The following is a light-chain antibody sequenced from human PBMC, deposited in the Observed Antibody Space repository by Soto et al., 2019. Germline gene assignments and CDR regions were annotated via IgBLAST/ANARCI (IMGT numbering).Light chain of an antibody. CDR2: GDN. CDR3: PSYDTSVHNYV. Sequence: QSVLTQPPSVSGAPGQRVSISCTGSTSNIGAPYDVHWYQHLPGTAPKLLIYGDNNRPSGVPDRFSGSKSGTSAALAITRLQPEDEADYLCPSYDTSVHNYVFGTGTKVTVL. CDR1: TSNIGAPYD. J-gene: IGLJ1*01. V-gene: IGLV1-40*01.